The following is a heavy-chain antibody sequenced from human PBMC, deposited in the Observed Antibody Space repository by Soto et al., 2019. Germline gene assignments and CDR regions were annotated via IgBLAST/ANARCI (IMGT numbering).Heavy chain of an antibody. J-gene: IGHJ4*02. CDR2: IYYSGST. CDR1: GGSISSSSYY. V-gene: IGHV4-39*01. Sequence: SETLSLTCTVSGGSISSSSYYWGWIRQPPGKGLEWIGSIYYSGSTYYNPSLKSRVTISVDTSKNQFSLKLSSVTAADTAVYYCALGDDFDYWGQGTLVTVSS. D-gene: IGHD4-17*01. CDR3: ALGDDFDY.